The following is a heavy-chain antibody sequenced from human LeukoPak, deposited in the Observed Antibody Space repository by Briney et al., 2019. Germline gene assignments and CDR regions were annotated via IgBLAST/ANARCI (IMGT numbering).Heavy chain of an antibody. J-gene: IGHJ5*02. Sequence: ASVKVSCKVSGYTLTELTMHWVRQAPGKGLEWMGGFDPEDGETIYAQKFQGRVTMTEDTSTDTAYMELTSLRSEDTAVYYCARALVGSVVDTVTNWFDPWGQGTLVTVSS. D-gene: IGHD1-26*01. CDR1: GYTLTELT. CDR3: ARALVGSVVDTVTNWFDP. CDR2: FDPEDGET. V-gene: IGHV1-24*01.